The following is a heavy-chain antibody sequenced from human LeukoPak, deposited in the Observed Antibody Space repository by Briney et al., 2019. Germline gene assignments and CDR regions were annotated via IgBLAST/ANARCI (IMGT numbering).Heavy chain of an antibody. CDR2: ISSSSRYI. Sequence: GGSLGLSCAASGFTFSSYSMNWVRQAPGKGLEWVSSISSSSRYIYYADSVKGRFTISRDNAKNSLYLQMNSLRAEDTAVYYCASQEIYDSTPFDYWGQGTLVTVSS. D-gene: IGHD3-3*01. J-gene: IGHJ4*02. CDR1: GFTFSSYS. V-gene: IGHV3-21*01. CDR3: ASQEIYDSTPFDY.